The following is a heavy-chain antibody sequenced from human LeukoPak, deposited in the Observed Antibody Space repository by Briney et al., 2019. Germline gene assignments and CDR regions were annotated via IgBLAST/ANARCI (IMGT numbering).Heavy chain of an antibody. V-gene: IGHV1-2*02. Sequence: ASVKVSXKASGYTFTGYYMHWERQAPGQGLEWMGWINPNSGGTNYAQKFQGRVTMARDTSISTAYMELSRLRSDDTAVYYCARDVGYSGYDSRVDYWGQGTLVTVSS. CDR3: ARDVGYSGYDSRVDY. CDR1: GYTFTGYY. J-gene: IGHJ4*02. CDR2: INPNSGGT. D-gene: IGHD5-12*01.